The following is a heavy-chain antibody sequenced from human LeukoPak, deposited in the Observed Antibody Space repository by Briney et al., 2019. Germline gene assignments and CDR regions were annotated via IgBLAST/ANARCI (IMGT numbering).Heavy chain of an antibody. CDR1: GGSFSGYY. J-gene: IGHJ4*02. CDR3: ARGRTAVVY. V-gene: IGHV4-34*01. D-gene: IGHD6-19*01. Sequence: SETLSLTCAVYGGSFSGYYWSWIRQPPGKGLEWIGEINHSGSTNYNPSLKSRVTISVDTSKNQFSLKLSSVTAADTAVYYCARGRTAVVYWGQGALVTVSS. CDR2: INHSGST.